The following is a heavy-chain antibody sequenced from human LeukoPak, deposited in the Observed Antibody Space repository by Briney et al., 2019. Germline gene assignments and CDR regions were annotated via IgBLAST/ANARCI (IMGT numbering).Heavy chain of an antibody. Sequence: GGSLRLSCAASRFTFSSYAMSWVRRAPGKGLEWVSGICGSGAGTYYADSVKGRFTISRDNSKNTLYLQVHSLRAEDTAVYYCAKLTGGSCYSACDYWGQGTLVTVSS. CDR2: ICGSGAGT. D-gene: IGHD2-15*01. J-gene: IGHJ4*02. CDR1: RFTFSSYA. CDR3: AKLTGGSCYSACDY. V-gene: IGHV3-23*01.